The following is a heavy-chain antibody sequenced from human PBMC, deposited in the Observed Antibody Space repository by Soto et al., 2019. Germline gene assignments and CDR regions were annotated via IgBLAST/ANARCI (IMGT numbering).Heavy chain of an antibody. V-gene: IGHV1-18*01. CDR1: GYTFYTYG. CDR3: ARDFGNDLSAPGAVFDY. Sequence: QVQLVQSGTELKKPGASVKVSCKAPGYTFYTYGINWVRQAPGQGLEWLGWVSPYNNNTVYAQKLQGRVTMTTDTSTNTAYMELRSLRSDDTAIYYCARDFGNDLSAPGAVFDYWGQGTLVTVSS. CDR2: VSPYNNNT. J-gene: IGHJ4*02. D-gene: IGHD3-16*01.